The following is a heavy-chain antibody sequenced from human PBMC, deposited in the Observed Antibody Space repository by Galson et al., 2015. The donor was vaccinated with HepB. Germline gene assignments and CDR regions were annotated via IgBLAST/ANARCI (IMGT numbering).Heavy chain of an antibody. D-gene: IGHD1-26*01. CDR2: INPSGGAT. CDR3: ARAQDGTYYFFSAFDI. CDR1: GYTLTNYY. J-gene: IGHJ3*02. V-gene: IGHV1-46*01. Sequence: SVKVSCKASGYTLTNYYMHWARQAPGQGLEWMGVINPSGGATSYAQGFQGRVTMTRDTSSSTLYMELSSLRSEDTAVYYCARAQDGTYYFFSAFDIWGQGTMVTVSS.